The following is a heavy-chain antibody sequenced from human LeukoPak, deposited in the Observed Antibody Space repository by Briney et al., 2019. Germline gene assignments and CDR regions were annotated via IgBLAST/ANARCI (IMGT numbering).Heavy chain of an antibody. V-gene: IGHV4-34*01. CDR1: GGSFSGYY. Sequence: SETLSLTCAVYGGSFSGYYWSWIRQPPGKGLEWIGEINHSGSSNYNPSLKSRVTISVDTSKNQFSLKLSSVTAADTAVYYCARGRNMRYPVVVVAATPFDYWGQGTLVTVSS. J-gene: IGHJ4*02. D-gene: IGHD2-15*01. CDR3: ARGRNMRYPVVVVAATPFDY. CDR2: INHSGSS.